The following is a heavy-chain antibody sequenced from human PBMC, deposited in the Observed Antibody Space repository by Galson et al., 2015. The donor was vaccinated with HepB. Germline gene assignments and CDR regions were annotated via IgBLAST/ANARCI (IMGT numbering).Heavy chain of an antibody. J-gene: IGHJ4*02. D-gene: IGHD3-22*01. CDR3: ARGNYYDRSGQGFDY. CDR1: GDSVSSNSAA. Sequence: CAISGDSVSSNSAAWNWIRQSQSRGLEWLGRTYYRSKWYNDYAVSVKSRITINPDTSKNQFSLQLNSVTPEDTAVYYCARGNYYDRSGQGFDYWGQGTLVTVSS. V-gene: IGHV6-1*01. CDR2: TYYRSKWYN.